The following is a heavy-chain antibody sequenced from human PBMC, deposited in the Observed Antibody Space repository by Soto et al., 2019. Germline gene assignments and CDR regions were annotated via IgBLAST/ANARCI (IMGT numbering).Heavy chain of an antibody. Sequence: SVQVSCEASGFTFSSYALSWVRQAPGQGLAWMGGIIPIFGTANYAQKFQGRVTITADESPSTAYMELSSLRSEDTAVYYCARVNGDTAMVRGAFDIWGQGTRVTVSS. CDR1: GFTFSSYA. V-gene: IGHV1-69*13. D-gene: IGHD5-18*01. CDR3: ARVNGDTAMVRGAFDI. J-gene: IGHJ3*02. CDR2: IIPIFGTA.